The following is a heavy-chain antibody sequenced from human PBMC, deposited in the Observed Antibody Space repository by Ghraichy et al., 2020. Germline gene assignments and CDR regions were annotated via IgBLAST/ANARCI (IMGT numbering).Heavy chain of an antibody. CDR2: ISSSGSTI. CDR3: ARGVVVISLPHAFDI. J-gene: IGHJ3*02. CDR1: GFTFSDYY. Sequence: GGSLRLSCAASGFTFSDYYMSWIRQAPGKGLEWVSYISSSGSTIYYADSVKGRFTISRDNAKNSLYLQMNSLRAEDTAVYYCARGVVVISLPHAFDIWGQGTMVTVSS. D-gene: IGHD3-22*01. V-gene: IGHV3-11*01.